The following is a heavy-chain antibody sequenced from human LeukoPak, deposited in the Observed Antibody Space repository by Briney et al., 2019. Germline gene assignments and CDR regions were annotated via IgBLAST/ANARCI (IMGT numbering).Heavy chain of an antibody. CDR3: ARSRGTGAFDI. V-gene: IGHV3-48*01. CDR2: ITRSGDTI. D-gene: IGHD3-10*01. J-gene: IGHJ3*02. CDR1: GFTFNSYS. Sequence: GGSLRLSCAASGFTFNSYSMNWVRQVPGKGLEWISYITRSGDTIYYADSVKGRFTVSRDNAKNSLYLQMNSLRPEDTAVYYCARSRGTGAFDIWGQGTMVTVSS.